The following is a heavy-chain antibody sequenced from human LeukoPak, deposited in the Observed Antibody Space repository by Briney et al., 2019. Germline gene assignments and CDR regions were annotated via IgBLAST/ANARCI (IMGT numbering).Heavy chain of an antibody. D-gene: IGHD7-27*01. CDR3: VRHAALGPFDY. CDR2: IYYSGST. Sequence: SETLSLTCTVSGASLSRSDSYWGWIRQPPGKGLEWIGSIYYSGSTYYNPSLKSRVTISVDTSKNQFSLKLSSVTAADTAVYYCVRHAALGPFDYWGQGTLVTVSS. V-gene: IGHV4-39*01. J-gene: IGHJ4*02. CDR1: GASLSRSDSY.